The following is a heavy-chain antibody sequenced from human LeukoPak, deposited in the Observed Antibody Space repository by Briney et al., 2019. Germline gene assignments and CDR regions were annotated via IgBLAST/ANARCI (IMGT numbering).Heavy chain of an antibody. J-gene: IGHJ4*02. CDR3: ARSTHGDYPVYDY. V-gene: IGHV3-33*01. D-gene: IGHD4-17*01. Sequence: PGKSLRLSCAASGFTFSSYGMHWVRQAPGKGLEWVAVIWYDGSNKYYAESVKGRFTISRDNPKNTLYLQMNSLRAEDTAVYYCARSTHGDYPVYDYWGQGTLVTVSS. CDR2: IWYDGSNK. CDR1: GFTFSSYG.